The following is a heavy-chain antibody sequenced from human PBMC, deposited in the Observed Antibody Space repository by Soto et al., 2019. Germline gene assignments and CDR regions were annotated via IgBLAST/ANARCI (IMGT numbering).Heavy chain of an antibody. CDR3: ARDRGYDAHDYYYNAMDV. J-gene: IGHJ6*02. V-gene: IGHV3-21*01. D-gene: IGHD2-15*01. CDR2: IRGFSPYT. Sequence: EVQLVESGGGLVQPGGSLRLSCAASGFTFKTYSMNWVRQAPGKGLEWVSGIRGFSPYTFYAESVKGRFTISRDNAKNSLYLQMNSLGVEDTAVYYCARDRGYDAHDYYYNAMDVWGQGTTVTVSS. CDR1: GFTFKTYS.